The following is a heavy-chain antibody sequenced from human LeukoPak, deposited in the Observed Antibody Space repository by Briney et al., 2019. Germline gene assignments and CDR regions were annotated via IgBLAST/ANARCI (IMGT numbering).Heavy chain of an antibody. J-gene: IGHJ4*02. CDR2: ISGSGGST. CDR1: GFTFSSYA. V-gene: IGHV3-23*01. D-gene: IGHD6-13*01. CDR3: AKFGNSWFFYGY. Sequence: PGGSLRLSCAASGFTFSSYAMSWVRQAPGKGLEWVSGISGSGGSTFYADSVKGRFTISRDNSKNTLYLQMNSLRAEDTAVYYCAKFGNSWFFYGYWGQGTLVTVSS.